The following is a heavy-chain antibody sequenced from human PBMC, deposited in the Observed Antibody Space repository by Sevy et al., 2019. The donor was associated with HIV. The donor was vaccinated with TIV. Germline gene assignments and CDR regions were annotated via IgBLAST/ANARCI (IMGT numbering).Heavy chain of an antibody. V-gene: IGHV4-59*08. J-gene: IGHJ4*02. Sequence: SETLSLTCTVSGGSITSLYWNWIRQPPGKGLEWIANIYYNGHINYNPSLKSRVTLSLDPSKNQFSLRLSYVTAADTAMYYCAGENAWGRGYSWGQGTLVTVSS. D-gene: IGHD1-26*01. CDR1: GGSITSLY. CDR3: AGENAWGRGYS. CDR2: IYYNGHI.